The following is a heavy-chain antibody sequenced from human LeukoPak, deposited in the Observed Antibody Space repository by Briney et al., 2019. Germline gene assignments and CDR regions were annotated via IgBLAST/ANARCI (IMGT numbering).Heavy chain of an antibody. Sequence: TSETLSLTCTVSGDSISSGDYYWSWIRQPAGKGLEWIGRISSSGSTNYNPSLKSRVTIPVDTSKNQFSLKLGSVTAADTAVYYCARAPYGGNSFDYWGQGTLVTVSS. J-gene: IGHJ4*02. CDR2: ISSSGST. CDR3: ARAPYGGNSFDY. D-gene: IGHD4-23*01. CDR1: GDSISSGDYY. V-gene: IGHV4-61*02.